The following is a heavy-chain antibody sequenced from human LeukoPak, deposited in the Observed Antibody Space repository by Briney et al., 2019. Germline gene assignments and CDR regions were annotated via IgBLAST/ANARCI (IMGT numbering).Heavy chain of an antibody. CDR3: ARGGCSSTSCYDFDY. D-gene: IGHD2-2*01. J-gene: IGHJ4*02. V-gene: IGHV7-4-1*02. Sequence: ASVKVSCKASGYTFTSYAMNWVRQAPGQGLEWMGWINTNTGNPTYAQGFTGRFVLSLDTSVSTAYLQISSLKAEDTAVYYCARGGCSSTSCYDFDYWGQGTLVTVSS. CDR1: GYTFTSYA. CDR2: INTNTGNP.